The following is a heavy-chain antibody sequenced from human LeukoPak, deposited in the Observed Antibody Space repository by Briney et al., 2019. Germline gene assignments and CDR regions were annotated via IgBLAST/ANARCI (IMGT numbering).Heavy chain of an antibody. Sequence: AGSLRLSCAASGFSFNNYGMSWVRQAPGKGLEWVSSISRSSSYIYYTDSMKGRFATSRDNAKNSLYLQMNSLRAEDTAVYYCARDGRYCSGGSCYQYFDYWGQGTLVTVSS. CDR2: ISRSSSYI. V-gene: IGHV3-21*01. CDR3: ARDGRYCSGGSCYQYFDY. J-gene: IGHJ4*02. CDR1: GFSFNNYG. D-gene: IGHD2-15*01.